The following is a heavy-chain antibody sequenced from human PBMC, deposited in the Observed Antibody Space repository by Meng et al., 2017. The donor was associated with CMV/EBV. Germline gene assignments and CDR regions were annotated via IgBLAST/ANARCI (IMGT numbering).Heavy chain of an antibody. CDR3: ARGRFVYCSSTSCYTRWNWFDP. D-gene: IGHD2-2*02. CDR2: INPSGST. V-gene: IGHV4-34*01. CDR1: GGSFSGYY. J-gene: IGHJ5*02. Sequence: GSLRLSCAVYGGSFSGYYWSWIRQPPGKGLEWIGEINPSGSTNYNPSLKSRVTISVDTSKNQFSLKLSSVTAADTAVYYCARGRFVYCSSTSCYTRWNWFDPWGQGTLVTVSS.